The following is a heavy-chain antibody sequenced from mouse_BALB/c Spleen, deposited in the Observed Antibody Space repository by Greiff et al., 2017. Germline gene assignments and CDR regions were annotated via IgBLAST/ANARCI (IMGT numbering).Heavy chain of an antibody. CDR1: GYAFTNYL. CDR3: ARDDYDYAMDY. CDR2: INPGSGGT. D-gene: IGHD2-4*01. V-gene: IGHV1-54*01. Sequence: VQLQQSGAELVRPGTSVKVSCKASGYAFTNYLIEWVKQRPGQGLEWIGVINPGSGGTNYNEKFKGKATLTADKSSSTAYMQLSSLTSDDSAVYFCARDDYDYAMDYWGQGTSVTVSS. J-gene: IGHJ4*01.